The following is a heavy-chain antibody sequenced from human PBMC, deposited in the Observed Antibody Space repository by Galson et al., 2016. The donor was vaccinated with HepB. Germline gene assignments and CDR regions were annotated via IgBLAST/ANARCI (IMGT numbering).Heavy chain of an antibody. J-gene: IGHJ4*02. CDR1: GGSISSDSHY. CDR3: ARGITGTTWPTYYFDY. Sequence: TLSLTCTVSGGSISSDSHYWIWIRQYPGKGLAWIGYIYYTGSTYYNPSLHSRVTITVDTSKNQFSLKLRSVTAADTAVYTCARGITGTTWPTYYFDYWGQGTLVNGSS. V-gene: IGHV4-31*03. CDR2: IYYTGST. D-gene: IGHD1-20*01.